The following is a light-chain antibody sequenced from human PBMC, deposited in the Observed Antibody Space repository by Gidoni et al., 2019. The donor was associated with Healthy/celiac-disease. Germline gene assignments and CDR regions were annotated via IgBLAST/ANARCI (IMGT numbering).Light chain of an antibody. CDR3: QQYDNLPLT. CDR1: QDISKY. V-gene: IGKV1-33*01. J-gene: IGKJ4*01. CDR2: DAS. Sequence: DIQMTQSPSSLSASVGDRVTITCQAIQDISKYLNWYQQKPGKAPKLLIYDASNLETGVPSRFSGSGSGTDFTFTISSLQPEDIETYYCQQYDNLPLTFGGGTKVEIK.